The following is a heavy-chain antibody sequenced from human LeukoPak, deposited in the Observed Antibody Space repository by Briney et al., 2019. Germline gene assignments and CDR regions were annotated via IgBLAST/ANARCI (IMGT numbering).Heavy chain of an antibody. J-gene: IGHJ3*02. CDR1: GVSITSYF. Sequence: PSETLSLTCTVSGVSITSYFWSWIRQPAGKGLDWIGRIHSSGSTNYNPSLKSRVTMSVDTSKNQFSLKLNSVTAADTAVYYCAKSNGYGLVDIWGQGTMVTVSS. V-gene: IGHV4-4*07. CDR3: AKSNGYGLVDI. D-gene: IGHD3-10*01. CDR2: IHSSGST.